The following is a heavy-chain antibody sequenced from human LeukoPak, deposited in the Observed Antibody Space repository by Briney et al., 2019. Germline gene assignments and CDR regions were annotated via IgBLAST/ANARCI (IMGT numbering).Heavy chain of an antibody. Sequence: PGGSLRLSCAASGFTFDDYAMHWVRQAPGKGLEWVSGISWNSGSIGYADSVKGRFTISRDNAKNSLYLQMNSLRAEDTALYYCAKSHFIGEDLYPSEIDYWGQGTLVTVSS. V-gene: IGHV3-9*01. CDR2: ISWNSGSI. CDR1: GFTFDDYA. CDR3: AKSHFIGEDLYPSEIDY. J-gene: IGHJ4*02.